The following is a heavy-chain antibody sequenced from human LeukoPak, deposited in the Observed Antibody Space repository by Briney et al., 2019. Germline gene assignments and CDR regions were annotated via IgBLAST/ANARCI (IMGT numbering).Heavy chain of an antibody. CDR2: INPNSGGT. Sequence: GASVKVSCKASGYTFTGYYMHWVRQAPGQGLEWMGWINPNSGGTNYAQKFHGRVTMTRDTSISTAYMDLSRLRYDDTAVCYCAIPCPDFRSDNDNSGYSFDYWGQGTLVTVSS. J-gene: IGHJ4*02. V-gene: IGHV1-2*02. CDR3: AIPCPDFRSDNDNSGYSFDY. D-gene: IGHD3-22*01. CDR1: GYTFTGYY.